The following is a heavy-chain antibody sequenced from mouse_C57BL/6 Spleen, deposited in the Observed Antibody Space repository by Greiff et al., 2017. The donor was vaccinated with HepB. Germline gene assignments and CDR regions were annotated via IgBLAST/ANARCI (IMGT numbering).Heavy chain of an antibody. J-gene: IGHJ2*01. Sequence: EVNVVESGGGLVKPGGSLKLSCAASGFTFSSYAMSWVRQTPEKRLEWVATISDGGSYTYYPDNVKGRFTISRDNAKNNLYLQMSHLKSEDTAMYYCARDRGRGPYYFDYWGRGTTLTVSS. V-gene: IGHV5-4*01. CDR1: GFTFSSYA. CDR2: ISDGGSYT. CDR3: ARDRGRGPYYFDY.